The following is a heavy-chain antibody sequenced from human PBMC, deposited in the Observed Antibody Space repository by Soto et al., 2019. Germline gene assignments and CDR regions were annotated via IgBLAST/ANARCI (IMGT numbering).Heavy chain of an antibody. V-gene: IGHV3-23*01. CDR3: AKQGFPSDYYYYYYMDV. CDR2: ISGSGGST. Sequence: GESLKISCAASGFTFSSYAMSWVRQAPGKGLEWVSAISGSGGSTYYADSVKGRFTISRDNSKNTLYLQMNSLRAEDTAVYYCAKQGFPSDYYYYYYMDVWGKGTTVTVSS. J-gene: IGHJ6*03. CDR1: GFTFSSYA. D-gene: IGHD3-10*01.